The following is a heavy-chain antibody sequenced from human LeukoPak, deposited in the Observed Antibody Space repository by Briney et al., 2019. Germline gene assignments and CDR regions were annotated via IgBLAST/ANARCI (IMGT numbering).Heavy chain of an antibody. CDR1: GFTFTSSA. V-gene: IGHV1-58*01. CDR2: IVVGSGNT. J-gene: IGHJ5*02. Sequence: SVKVSCKASGFTFTSSAVQWVRQARGQRLERIGWIVVGSGNTNYAQKFQERVTITRDMSTSTAYMELSSLRSEDTAVYYCAAGPYCSGGSCYQNWFDPWGQGTLVTVSS. CDR3: AAGPYCSGGSCYQNWFDP. D-gene: IGHD2-15*01.